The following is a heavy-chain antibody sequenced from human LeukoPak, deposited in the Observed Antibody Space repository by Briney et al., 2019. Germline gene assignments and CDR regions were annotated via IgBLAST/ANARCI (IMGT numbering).Heavy chain of an antibody. J-gene: IGHJ3*02. D-gene: IGHD1-14*01. Sequence: PSETLSLTCAVSGGSISSYYWSWIRQPPGKGLEWIGYIYYSGTTNYNPSLKSRVTISVDASKNQFSLKLTSVTAADTAVYYCARVNQANDAFDIWGQGTMVTVSS. V-gene: IGHV4-59*01. CDR2: IYYSGTT. CDR3: ARVNQANDAFDI. CDR1: GGSISSYY.